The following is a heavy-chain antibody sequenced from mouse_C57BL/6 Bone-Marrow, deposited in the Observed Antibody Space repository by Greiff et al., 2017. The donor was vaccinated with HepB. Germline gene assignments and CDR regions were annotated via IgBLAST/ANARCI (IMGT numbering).Heavy chain of an antibody. J-gene: IGHJ2*01. CDR1: GYTFTSYW. V-gene: IGHV1-74*01. D-gene: IGHD2-4*01. CDR2: IHPSDSDT. Sequence: QVQLQQPGAELVKPGASVKVSCKASGYTFTSYWMHWVKQRPGQGLEWIGRIHPSDSDTNYNQKFKGKATLTVYKSSSTAYMQLSSLTSEDSAVYYCAISPSYDYENYWGQGTTLTVSS. CDR3: AISPSYDYENY.